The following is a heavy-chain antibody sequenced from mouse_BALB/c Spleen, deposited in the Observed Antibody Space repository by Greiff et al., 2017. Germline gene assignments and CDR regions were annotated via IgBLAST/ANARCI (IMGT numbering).Heavy chain of an antibody. V-gene: IGHV5-6-4*01. J-gene: IGHJ1*01. CDR2: ISSGGSYT. CDR1: GFTFSSYT. Sequence: DVMLVESGGGLVKPGGSLKLSCAASGFTFSSYTMSWVRQTPEKRLEWVATISSGGSYTYYPDSVKGRFTISRDNAKNTLYLQMSSLKSEDTAMYYCTRNRMITTCWYFDVWGAGTTVTVSS. CDR3: TRNRMITTCWYFDV. D-gene: IGHD2-4*01.